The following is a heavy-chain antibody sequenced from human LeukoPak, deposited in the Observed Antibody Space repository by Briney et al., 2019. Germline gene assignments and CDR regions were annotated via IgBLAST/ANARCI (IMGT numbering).Heavy chain of an antibody. J-gene: IGHJ4*02. Sequence: GGSLRLSCAATGFTLSSYTMSWVRQAPGKGLEWISCIDAGSSTLNYADSVKGRFTISRDNAKNSLYLQMNSLRAEDTAVYYCARAYGSFDYWGQGTLVTVSS. CDR3: ARAYGSFDY. V-gene: IGHV3-48*04. CDR1: GFTLSSYT. D-gene: IGHD3-10*01. CDR2: IDAGSSTL.